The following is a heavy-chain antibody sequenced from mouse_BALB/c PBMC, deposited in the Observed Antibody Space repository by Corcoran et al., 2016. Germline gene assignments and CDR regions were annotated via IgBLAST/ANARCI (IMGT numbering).Heavy chain of an antibody. V-gene: IGHV9-3-1*01. J-gene: IGHJ4*01. CDR1: GYTFTNYG. CDR2: INTYTGEP. Sequence: QIQLVQSGPELKKPGETVKISCKASGYTFTNYGMNWVKQAPGKGLKWMGWINTYTGEPTYADDFKGRFAFSLETSASTDYLQINNRKNEDTATKFWAREPDAMYYWGQGTSVTVSS. CDR3: AREPDAMYY.